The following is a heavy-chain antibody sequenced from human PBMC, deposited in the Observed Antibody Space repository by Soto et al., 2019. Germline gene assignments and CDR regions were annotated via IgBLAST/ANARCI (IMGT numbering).Heavy chain of an antibody. Sequence: ASVKVSCKASGYTFTSYAMHWVRQAPGQRLEWMGWINAGNGNTKYSQKFQGRVTITRDTSASTAYMELSSLRSEDTAVYYCARGLTIVLVPAATHPLTFMDVWGKGNTVTVSS. CDR1: GYTFTSYA. V-gene: IGHV1-3*01. J-gene: IGHJ6*03. CDR2: INAGNGNT. CDR3: ARGLTIVLVPAATHPLTFMDV. D-gene: IGHD2-2*01.